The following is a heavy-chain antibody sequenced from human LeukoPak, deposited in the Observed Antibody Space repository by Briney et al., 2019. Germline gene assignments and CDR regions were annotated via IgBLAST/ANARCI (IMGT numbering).Heavy chain of an antibody. V-gene: IGHV1-2*02. D-gene: IGHD1-26*01. Sequence: GASVKVSCRASGYTFTGYYMHWVRQAPGQGLEWMGWINPNSGGTNSAQKFQGRVTMTRDTSISTAFMELSRLRSDDTAVYYCARDRLVGGTTPLYWGQGTLVTVSS. J-gene: IGHJ4*02. CDR3: ARDRLVGGTTPLY. CDR2: INPNSGGT. CDR1: GYTFTGYY.